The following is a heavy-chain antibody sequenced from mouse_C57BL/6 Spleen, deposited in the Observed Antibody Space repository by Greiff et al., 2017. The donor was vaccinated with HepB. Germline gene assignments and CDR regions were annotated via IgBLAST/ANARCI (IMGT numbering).Heavy chain of an antibody. J-gene: IGHJ3*01. CDR3: ARGATDRGFAY. D-gene: IGHD3-1*01. V-gene: IGHV1-69*01. Sequence: QVQLKQPGAELVMPGASVKLSCKASGYTFTSYWMHWVKQRPGQGLEWIGEIDPSDSYTNYNQKFKGKSTLTVDKSSSTAYMQLSSLTSEDSAVYYCARGATDRGFAYWGQGTLVTVSA. CDR2: IDPSDSYT. CDR1: GYTFTSYW.